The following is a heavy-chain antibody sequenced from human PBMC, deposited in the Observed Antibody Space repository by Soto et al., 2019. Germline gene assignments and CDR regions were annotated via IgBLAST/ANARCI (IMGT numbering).Heavy chain of an antibody. V-gene: IGHV1-18*01. Sequence: QVQLMQSGTEVAKPGASVKVSCKTSGKTVGTYGLSWVRQAPGQGLEWMGWIVGDSGATIYAQKFQGRVTMYTDTSTTTAYMELRSLTSDDSALYYCARVAGYGYVSRRFDPWGQGTRFSFSS. CDR2: IVGDSGAT. D-gene: IGHD5-18*01. CDR3: ARVAGYGYVSRRFDP. J-gene: IGHJ5*02. CDR1: GKTVGTYG.